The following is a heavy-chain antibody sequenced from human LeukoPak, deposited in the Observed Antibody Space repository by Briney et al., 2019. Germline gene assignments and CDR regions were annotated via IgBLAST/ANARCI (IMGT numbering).Heavy chain of an antibody. CDR2: IKQDGSEK. V-gene: IGHV3-7*01. D-gene: IGHD1-14*01. Sequence: GGSLRLSCAASGFTFSRYWMSWVRQAPGKGLEWVANIKQDGSEKYYVDSVKGRFTISRDNAKNSLYLQMNSLRVEDTAVYYCAREAGTGDYWGQGILVTVSS. J-gene: IGHJ4*02. CDR3: AREAGTGDY. CDR1: GFTFSRYW.